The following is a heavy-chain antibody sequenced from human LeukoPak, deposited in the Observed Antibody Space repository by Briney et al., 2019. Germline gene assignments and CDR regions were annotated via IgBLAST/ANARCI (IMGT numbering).Heavy chain of an antibody. D-gene: IGHD3-10*01. CDR3: ARRNYYGSGSRLWAFDI. CDR1: GYSFTSYW. J-gene: IGHJ3*02. V-gene: IGHV5-51*01. CDR2: IYPGDSDT. Sequence: GESLKISCKGPGYSFTSYWIGWARQMPGKGLEWMGIIYPGDSDTRYSPSFQGQVTISADKSISTAYLQWSSLKASDTAMYYCARRNYYGSGSRLWAFDIWGQGTMVTVSS.